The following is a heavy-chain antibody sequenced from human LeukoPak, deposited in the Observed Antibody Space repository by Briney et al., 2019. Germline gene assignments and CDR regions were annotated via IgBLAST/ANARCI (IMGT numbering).Heavy chain of an antibody. V-gene: IGHV4-34*01. CDR1: GGSFSDYY. Sequence: PSETLSLTCAVYGGSFSDYYWSWIRQPPGKGLEWIGEVNHSGSSNSNPSLKSRVTISVDTSKNQFSLKLSSVTAADTAVYYCASNPGEYDVWNDYYRGYYFDYWGQGTLATVSS. CDR2: VNHSGSS. D-gene: IGHD3-3*01. J-gene: IGHJ4*02. CDR3: ASNPGEYDVWNDYYRGYYFDY.